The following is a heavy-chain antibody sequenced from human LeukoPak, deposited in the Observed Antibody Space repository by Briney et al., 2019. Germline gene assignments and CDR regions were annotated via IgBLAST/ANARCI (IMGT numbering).Heavy chain of an antibody. CDR1: GGSISRYY. CDR2: IYYSGST. CDR3: ARLVSNFPDY. D-gene: IGHD4-11*01. V-gene: IGHV4-39*01. Sequence: SETLSLTCTVSGGSISRYYWGWIRQPPGKGLEWIGSIYYSGSTHDNPSLKSRVTIFVDTSKNQFSLKLSSVVAADTAVYYCARLVSNFPDYWGQGTLVTVSS. J-gene: IGHJ4*02.